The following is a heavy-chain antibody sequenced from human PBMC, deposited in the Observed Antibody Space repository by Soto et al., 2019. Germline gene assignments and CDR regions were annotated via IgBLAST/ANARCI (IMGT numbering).Heavy chain of an antibody. V-gene: IGHV4-31*03. Sequence: QVQLQESGPGLVKPSQTLSLTCTVSGGSISSGGYYGGGTGQHPGKGLEWIGYIYYSGSTYYNPSLKSRVTISVDTSKNQFSLKLSSVTAADTAVYYCARSSTSANYFDYWGQGTLVTVSS. CDR2: IYYSGST. D-gene: IGHD2-2*01. J-gene: IGHJ4*02. CDR3: ARSSTSANYFDY. CDR1: GGSISSGGYY.